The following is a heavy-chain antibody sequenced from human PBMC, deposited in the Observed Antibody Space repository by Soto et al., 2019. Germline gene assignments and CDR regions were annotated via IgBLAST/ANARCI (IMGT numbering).Heavy chain of an antibody. Sequence: EVQLVESGGGLVQPEGSLRLSCAASGFTFSDHYMDWVRQAPGKGLEWVGRIKNKANSYTTEYAAPVKGRFTSSKDDSKNSVFLQMNRLKTDDTAVYYCTRVRLGSRRSSDYWGQGILVTVSS. CDR2: IKNKANSYTT. J-gene: IGHJ4*02. CDR1: GFTFSDHY. CDR3: TRVRLGSRRSSDY. V-gene: IGHV3-72*01. D-gene: IGHD6-13*01.